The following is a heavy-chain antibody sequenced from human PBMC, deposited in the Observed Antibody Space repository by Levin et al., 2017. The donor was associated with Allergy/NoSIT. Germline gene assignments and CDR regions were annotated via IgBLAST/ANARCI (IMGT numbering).Heavy chain of an antibody. CDR3: AKGQALCFGELSFWGIDV. V-gene: IGHV3-11*03. CDR2: ISSSSSYT. J-gene: IGHJ6*02. D-gene: IGHD3-10*01. CDR1: GFTFSDYY. Sequence: RTGGSLRLSCAASGFTFSDYYVTWIRQAPGKGLEWVSYISSSSSYTNYADSVKGRFTISRDSAKKSVYLQMNSLRAEDTAVYYCAKGQALCFGELSFWGIDVWGQGTTVTVSS.